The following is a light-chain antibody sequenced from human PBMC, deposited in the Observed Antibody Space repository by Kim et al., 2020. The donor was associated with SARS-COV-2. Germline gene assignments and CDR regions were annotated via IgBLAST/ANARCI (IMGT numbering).Light chain of an antibody. V-gene: IGKV4-1*01. J-gene: IGKJ2*01. CDR2: WAS. CDR3: QQYYSSPFT. CDR1: QSVLDRSNNQIY. Sequence: DIAMTQSPDSLAVSLGERATINCKSSQSVLDRSNNQIYLAWYQQKPGQPPKLLISWASIRESGVPDRISGSGSVTDFTLTISSLQAEDVALYYCQQYYSSPFTFGQGTKLEI.